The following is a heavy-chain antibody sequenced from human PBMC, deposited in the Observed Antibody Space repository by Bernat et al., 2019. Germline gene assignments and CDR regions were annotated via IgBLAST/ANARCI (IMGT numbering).Heavy chain of an antibody. J-gene: IGHJ4*02. Sequence: QVHLAQSGAEVKKPGASVKVSCRASGYTFSTYYIHWVRQAPGQGLEWMGIINPSSGTTTYARKFQGRVTMTRDTSTSTVHMEVSSLRSDDTAVYYCARGAESVAAYFDYWGQGTLVTGSS. CDR3: ARGAESVAAYFDY. V-gene: IGHV1-46*01. D-gene: IGHD6-19*01. CDR2: INPSSGTT. CDR1: GYTFSTYY.